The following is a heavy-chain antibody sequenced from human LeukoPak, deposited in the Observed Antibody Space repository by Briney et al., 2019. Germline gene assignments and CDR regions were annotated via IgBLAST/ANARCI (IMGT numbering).Heavy chain of an antibody. V-gene: IGHV3-53*01. Sequence: GGSLRLSCAASGFTVSSNYMSWVRQAPGKGLEWVSVIYSGGSTYYADSVKGRFTISRDNSKNTLYLQMNSLRAEDTAVYYCARGGDILTGYHLTNYFDYWGQGTLVTVSS. J-gene: IGHJ4*02. CDR1: GFTVSSNY. D-gene: IGHD3-9*01. CDR2: IYSGGST. CDR3: ARGGDILTGYHLTNYFDY.